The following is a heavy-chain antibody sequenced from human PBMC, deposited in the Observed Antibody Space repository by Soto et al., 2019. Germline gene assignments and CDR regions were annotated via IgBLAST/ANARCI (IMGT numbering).Heavy chain of an antibody. Sequence: QVQLQESGPGLVKPSETLSLTCTVSGGSISSYYWSWIRQPPGKGLEWIGYIYYSGSTNYNPSLKSLVNITVDPSNNQFSMNLIFVTDADTAVYYCARVPDYYDSSGPWYFDLWGRGTLVTVSS. CDR3: ARVPDYYDSSGPWYFDL. D-gene: IGHD3-22*01. CDR2: IYYSGST. CDR1: GGSISSYY. V-gene: IGHV4-59*01. J-gene: IGHJ2*01.